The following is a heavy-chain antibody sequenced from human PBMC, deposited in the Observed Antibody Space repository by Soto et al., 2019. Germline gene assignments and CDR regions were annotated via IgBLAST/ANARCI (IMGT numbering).Heavy chain of an antibody. CDR2: IYHSGKT. CDR1: GGSLSSGFHY. D-gene: IGHD3-22*01. V-gene: IGHV4-30-4*01. J-gene: IGHJ4*02. CDR3: ARDGGYYLDY. Sequence: QVQLQESGPGLVKPSQTLTLTCTVAGGSLSSGFHYWSWIRQPPGKGLEWIGYIYHSGKTYYNPPLKSRVITSVDTSKNQISLKLTSVTATDTAVYYCARDGGYYLDYWGQGILVTVSS.